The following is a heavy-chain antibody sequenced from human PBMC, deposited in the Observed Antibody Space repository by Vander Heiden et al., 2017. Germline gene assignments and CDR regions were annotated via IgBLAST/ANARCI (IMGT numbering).Heavy chain of an antibody. D-gene: IGHD3-22*01. Sequence: EVQLLESGGGLVQPGGSLRLSCAASGFTFSSSAISWVRQAPGKGLEWVSAISGSGGTTYYADSVKGRFTISRDNSKNTLYLQMNSLRAEDTAVYYCAKKDYYDSSGPPRYWGQGTLVTVSS. V-gene: IGHV3-23*01. CDR1: GFTFSSSA. CDR2: ISGSGGTT. J-gene: IGHJ4*02. CDR3: AKKDYYDSSGPPRY.